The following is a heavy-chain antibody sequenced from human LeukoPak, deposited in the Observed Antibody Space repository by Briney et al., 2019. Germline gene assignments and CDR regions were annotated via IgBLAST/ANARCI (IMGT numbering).Heavy chain of an antibody. CDR2: IIPILGIA. CDR1: GGTFSSYA. V-gene: IGHV1-69*04. Sequence: SVKVSCKASGGTFSSYAISWVRQAPGQGLEWMGRIIPILGIANYAQKFQGRVTITADKSTSTAYMELSSLRSEDTAVYYCASSRCSGDSCYPTSNENWFDPWGQGTLVTVSS. J-gene: IGHJ5*02. D-gene: IGHD2-15*01. CDR3: ASSRCSGDSCYPTSNENWFDP.